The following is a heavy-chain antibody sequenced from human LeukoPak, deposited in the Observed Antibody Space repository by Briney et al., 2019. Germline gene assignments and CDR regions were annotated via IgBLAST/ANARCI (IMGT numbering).Heavy chain of an antibody. J-gene: IGHJ4*02. CDR2: IKSKTDGGTT. D-gene: IGHD6-19*01. Sequence: GGSLRLSCAASGFTFSNAWMSWVRQAPGKGLEWVGRIKSKTDGGTTDYAAPVKGRFTISRDDSKNTLYLQMNSLKTEDTAVYYCARASSGWSPFDYWGQGTLVTVSS. CDR3: ARASSGWSPFDY. CDR1: GFTFSNAW. V-gene: IGHV3-15*01.